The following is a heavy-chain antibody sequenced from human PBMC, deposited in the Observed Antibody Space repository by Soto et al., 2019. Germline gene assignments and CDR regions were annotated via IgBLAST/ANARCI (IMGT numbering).Heavy chain of an antibody. Sequence: HPGGSLRLSCAASGFTFDDYFIHWVRQAPGKGLEWVASVNWNGRTTLYAAAVKGRFSVSRDNGKNSLYLEMTSLRPNDTALYFCAKARQYTYALDHWGQGILVAVYS. D-gene: IGHD2-2*01. V-gene: IGHV3-9*01. CDR2: VNWNGRTT. CDR3: AKARQYTYALDH. J-gene: IGHJ4*02. CDR1: GFTFDDYF.